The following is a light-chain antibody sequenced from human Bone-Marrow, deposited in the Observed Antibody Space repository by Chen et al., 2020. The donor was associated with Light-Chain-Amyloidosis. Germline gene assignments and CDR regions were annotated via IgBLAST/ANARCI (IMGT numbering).Light chain of an antibody. J-gene: IGLJ1*01. CDR2: HNS. CDR1: SSNIETGYD. V-gene: IGLV1-40*01. Sequence: QSVLTQPPSVSGAPGQRVTISCTGSSSNIETGYDVHWYQQLPGTAPKLLIYHNSNRPSGVPDRVSGSKSGTSASLAITGLQAEDEADYYCQSSDSSPSGFYVFGTGTTVTVL. CDR3: QSSDSSPSGFYV.